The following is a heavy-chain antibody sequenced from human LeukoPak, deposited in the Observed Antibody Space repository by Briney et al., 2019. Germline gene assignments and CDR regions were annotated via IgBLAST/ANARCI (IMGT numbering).Heavy chain of an antibody. Sequence: GGSLRLSCTASGFTFGDYAMSWVRQAPGKGLEWVGFIRSKAYGGTTEYAASVKGRFTISRDDSKSIAYLQMNSLKTEDTAVYYCTRVVVVVPAAIADFDYWGQGTLVTVSS. V-gene: IGHV3-49*04. J-gene: IGHJ4*02. CDR1: GFTFGDYA. CDR2: IRSKAYGGTT. D-gene: IGHD2-2*02. CDR3: TRVVVVVPAAIADFDY.